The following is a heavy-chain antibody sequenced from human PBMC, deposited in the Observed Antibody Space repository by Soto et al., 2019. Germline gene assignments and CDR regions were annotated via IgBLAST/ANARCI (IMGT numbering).Heavy chain of an antibody. CDR1: GFTFSSYS. J-gene: IGHJ2*01. CDR3: ARERYFDL. CDR2: ISSSGSSTI. V-gene: IGHV3-48*02. Sequence: EVQLVESGGGLVQRGGSLRLSCAASGFTFSSYSMNWVRQAPGKGLEWVSYISSSGSSTIYYADSVKGRSTISRDNAKNSLYLQMNSLRDEDTAVYYCARERYFDLWGRGTLVTVSS.